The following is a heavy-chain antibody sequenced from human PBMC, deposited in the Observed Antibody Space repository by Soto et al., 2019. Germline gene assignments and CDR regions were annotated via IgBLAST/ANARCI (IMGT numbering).Heavy chain of an antibody. CDR1: GFTLSDYY. CDR2: TRSRARSYTT. V-gene: IGHV3-72*01. Sequence: EVQLVESGGGLVQPGGSLRLSCAVSGFTLSDYYMDWVRQAPGERPEWVGRTRSRARSYTTEYAASVKGRFTISRDDSKNSVYLQMNSLKTEDMAVYYCGRADNDGSGYYYSAYWGQGTLVTVSS. D-gene: IGHD3-22*01. CDR3: GRADNDGSGYYYSAY. J-gene: IGHJ4*02.